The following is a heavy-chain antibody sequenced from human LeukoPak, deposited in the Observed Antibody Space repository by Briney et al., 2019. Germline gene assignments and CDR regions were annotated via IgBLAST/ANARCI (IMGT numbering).Heavy chain of an antibody. CDR3: ASLRPPPGSYSDYFAY. Sequence: SETLSLTCTVSGGSISSYYWSWMRQTPGKGLEWIGYIYYSGSSNYNPSLKSRVTISVDTFEKEFSLRLSSVTAADTAVYYCASLRPPPGSYSDYFAYWGQGILVTVSS. CDR2: IYYSGSS. V-gene: IGHV4-59*01. J-gene: IGHJ4*02. D-gene: IGHD3-10*01. CDR1: GGSISSYY.